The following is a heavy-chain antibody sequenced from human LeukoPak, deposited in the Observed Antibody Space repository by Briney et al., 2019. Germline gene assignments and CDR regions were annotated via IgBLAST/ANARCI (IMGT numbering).Heavy chain of an antibody. V-gene: IGHV1-18*01. CDR1: GYTFTNYA. J-gene: IGHJ4*02. D-gene: IGHD1-26*01. CDR3: ARDLGYIVGATMAFDY. CDR2: ISAYNGNT. Sequence: ASVKVSCKASGYTFTNYAISWVRQAPGQGLEWMGWISAYNGNTNYAQNVQGRVTMTTDTSTSTAYMELGSLRSDDTAVYYCARDLGYIVGATMAFDYWGQGTLVTVSS.